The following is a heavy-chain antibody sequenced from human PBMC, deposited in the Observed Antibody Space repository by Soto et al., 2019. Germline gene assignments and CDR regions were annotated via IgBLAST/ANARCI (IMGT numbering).Heavy chain of an antibody. D-gene: IGHD6-19*01. V-gene: IGHV3-21*01. Sequence: GGSLRVSCAASGFSFSSYSRNWVRQDPGKGLEWVSSISSSSSYIYYADSVKGRFTISRDNAKNSLYLQMNSLRAEDTAVYYCARDLKQWLVQGYYYGMDVWGQGTTVTVSS. J-gene: IGHJ6*02. CDR3: ARDLKQWLVQGYYYGMDV. CDR2: ISSSSSYI. CDR1: GFSFSSYS.